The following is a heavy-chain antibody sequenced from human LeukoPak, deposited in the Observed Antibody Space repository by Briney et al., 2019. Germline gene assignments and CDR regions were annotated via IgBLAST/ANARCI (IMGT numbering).Heavy chain of an antibody. V-gene: IGHV1-2*06. CDR2: INPNSGGT. J-gene: IGHJ6*02. CDR1: GYTFTGYY. Sequence: ASVKVSCTASGYTFTGYYMHWVRQAPGQGLEWMGRINPNSGGTNYAQKFQGRVTMTRDTSISTAYMELSRLRSDDTAVYYCARGVVQLWLNDYYYYYGMDVWGQGTTVTVSS. CDR3: ARGVVQLWLNDYYYYYGMDV. D-gene: IGHD5-18*01.